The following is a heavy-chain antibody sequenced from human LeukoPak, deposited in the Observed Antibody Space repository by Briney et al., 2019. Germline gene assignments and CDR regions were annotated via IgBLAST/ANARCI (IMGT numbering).Heavy chain of an antibody. CDR3: ARAFGDGYNYYGMDV. Sequence: SETLSVNCTVSGGSISSYYWSWFRRPPGKGRGGIGYIYYSGSTNYHPSLKSRVTITVDTSKNQFSLKLSSVTAADTAVYYCARAFGDGYNYYGMDVWGQGTTVTVSS. J-gene: IGHJ6*02. V-gene: IGHV4-59*01. CDR2: IYYSGST. CDR1: GGSISSYY. D-gene: IGHD5-24*01.